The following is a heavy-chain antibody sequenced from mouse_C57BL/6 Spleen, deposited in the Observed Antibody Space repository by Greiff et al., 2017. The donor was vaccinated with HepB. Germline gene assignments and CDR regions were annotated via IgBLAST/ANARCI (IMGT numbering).Heavy chain of an antibody. D-gene: IGHD1-1*01. CDR3: ARGDYYGSGWYFDV. V-gene: IGHV1-26*01. Sequence: EVQLQQSGPELVKPGASVKISCKASGYTFTDYYMNWVKQSHGKSLEWIGDINPNNGGTSYNQKFKGKATLTVDKSSSTAYMELRSLTSEDSAVYYCARGDYYGSGWYFDVWGTGTTVTVSS. CDR2: INPNNGGT. CDR1: GYTFTDYY. J-gene: IGHJ1*03.